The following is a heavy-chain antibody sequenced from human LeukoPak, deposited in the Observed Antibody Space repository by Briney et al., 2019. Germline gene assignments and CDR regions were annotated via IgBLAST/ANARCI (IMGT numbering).Heavy chain of an antibody. V-gene: IGHV4-59*01. Sequence: PSETLSLTCTVSGGSINNYYWSWIPQPPGKGLEWIGYIYYSGSTNYNPSLKSRVTISVDTSKDHLSLKLSSLTAADTAVYYCARHRGSGYPYFDYWGQGTLVTVSS. D-gene: IGHD3-22*01. CDR1: GGSINNYY. CDR2: IYYSGST. J-gene: IGHJ4*02. CDR3: ARHRGSGYPYFDY.